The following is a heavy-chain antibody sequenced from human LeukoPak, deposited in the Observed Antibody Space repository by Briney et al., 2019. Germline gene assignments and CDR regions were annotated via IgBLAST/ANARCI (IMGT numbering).Heavy chain of an antibody. J-gene: IGHJ4*02. CDR3: AKDVLLWFGELLPYYFDH. V-gene: IGHV3-23*01. CDR1: GFTFSSYA. D-gene: IGHD3-10*01. Sequence: GGSLRLSCAASGFTFSSYAMSWVRQAPGKGLEWVSAISGSGGSTYYADSVKGRFTISRDNSKNTLYLQMNSLRAEDTAVYYCAKDVLLWFGELLPYYFDHWGQGTLVTVSS. CDR2: ISGSGGST.